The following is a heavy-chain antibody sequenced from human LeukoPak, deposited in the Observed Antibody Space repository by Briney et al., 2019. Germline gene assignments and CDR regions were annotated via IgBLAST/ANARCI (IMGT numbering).Heavy chain of an antibody. CDR2: IYYSGST. J-gene: IGHJ3*02. CDR1: VGSISSYY. V-gene: IGHV4-59*01. D-gene: IGHD4-17*01. CDR3: AGYGDYYAVDI. Sequence: SETLSLTCTVPVGSISSYYWCCMRHPPREGLECIGYIYYSGSTNYNPSLKSRVTISVDTSKNQFSLKLSSVTAADTAVYYCAGYGDYYAVDIWGQGTMVTVSS.